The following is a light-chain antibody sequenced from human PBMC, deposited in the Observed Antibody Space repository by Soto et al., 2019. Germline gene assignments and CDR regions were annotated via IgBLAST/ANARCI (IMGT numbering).Light chain of an antibody. Sequence: DIQMTQXPSTLSASVGDRVTITCRASQSISSWLAWYQQKPGKAPKLLIYTASSLKSGVPSRFSGSGSGTEFTLTISSLQPDDFATYYCQQYDSYSRETFGQGTKVEIK. CDR1: QSISSW. J-gene: IGKJ1*01. V-gene: IGKV1-5*03. CDR3: QQYDSYSRET. CDR2: TAS.